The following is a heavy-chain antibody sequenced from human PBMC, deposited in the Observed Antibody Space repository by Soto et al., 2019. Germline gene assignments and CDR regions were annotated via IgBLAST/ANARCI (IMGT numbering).Heavy chain of an antibody. CDR1: GASVSSPTHY. D-gene: IGHD1-20*01. Sequence: PSETLSLTCTVSGASVSSPTHYWNWIRQSPGKGLEWIGFVYYSGITNYSPSLKSRVTISLDTSKDQFSLRLTSVTAADTAVYYCARTRDNNINYYYALDVWGQGNTVTVSS. J-gene: IGHJ6*02. V-gene: IGHV4-61*01. CDR3: ARTRDNNINYYYALDV. CDR2: VYYSGIT.